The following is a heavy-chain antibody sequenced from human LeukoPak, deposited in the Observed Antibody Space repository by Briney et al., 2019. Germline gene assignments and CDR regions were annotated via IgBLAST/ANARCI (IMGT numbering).Heavy chain of an antibody. CDR3: AKGGATAN. Sequence: PGGSLRLSCAASGFTFGSYAMSWVRQAPGKGLEWVSGITTSGGSTYYADSVKGRFTISRDNSRNTLYLQMNSLRAEDTAVYYCAKGGATANWGRGTLVTVSS. D-gene: IGHD1-26*01. V-gene: IGHV3-23*01. CDR1: GFTFGSYA. J-gene: IGHJ4*02. CDR2: ITTSGGST.